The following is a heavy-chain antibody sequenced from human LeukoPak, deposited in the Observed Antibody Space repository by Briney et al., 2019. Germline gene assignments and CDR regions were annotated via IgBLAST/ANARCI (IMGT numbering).Heavy chain of an antibody. CDR2: INSDGGST. D-gene: IGHD2-15*01. J-gene: IGHJ4*02. CDR1: GFTFSSYW. Sequence: PGGSLRLSCAASGFTFSSYWMHWVRQAPGKGLVWVSRINSDGGSTSYADSVKGRFTISRDNAKNTLYLQMNSLRAEDTAVYYCARAAGDCSGGSCYPGEFDYWGQGTLVTVSS. CDR3: ARAAGDCSGGSCYPGEFDY. V-gene: IGHV3-74*01.